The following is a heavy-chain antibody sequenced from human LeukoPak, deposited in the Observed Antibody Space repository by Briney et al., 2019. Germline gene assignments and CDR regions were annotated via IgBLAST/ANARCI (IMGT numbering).Heavy chain of an antibody. CDR3: ARDERITMVRGVIASDY. D-gene: IGHD3-10*01. V-gene: IGHV3-48*03. J-gene: IGHJ4*02. Sequence: PGGSLRLSCAASGFTFSSYEMNWVRQAPGKGLEWVSYISSSGSTIYYADSVKGRFTISRDNAKNSLYLQMNSLRAEDTAVYYCARDERITMVRGVIASDYWGQGTLVTVSS. CDR1: GFTFSSYE. CDR2: ISSSGSTI.